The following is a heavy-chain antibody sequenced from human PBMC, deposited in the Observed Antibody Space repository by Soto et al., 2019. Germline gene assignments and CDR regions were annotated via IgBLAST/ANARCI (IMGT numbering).Heavy chain of an antibody. Sequence: EVQLVESGGGLVKPEGSLRLSCAACGFTLSSFTMNWVRQTPEKGLEWISSINSGSSFIYYADSVRGRFTISRDDAKNSLYLQMNSLSAGDTAVYYCARETESYSWNDGLMDVWGQGTTVIVSS. CDR1: GFTLSSFT. D-gene: IGHD1-1*01. J-gene: IGHJ6*02. CDR3: ARETESYSWNDGLMDV. CDR2: INSGSSFI. V-gene: IGHV3-21*01.